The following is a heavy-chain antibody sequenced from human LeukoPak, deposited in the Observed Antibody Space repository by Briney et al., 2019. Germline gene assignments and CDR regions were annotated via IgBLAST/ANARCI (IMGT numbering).Heavy chain of an antibody. J-gene: IGHJ4*02. V-gene: IGHV4-30-2*01. CDR1: GGSISSGGYY. CDR2: INHSGST. Sequence: PSQTLSLTCTVSGGSISSGGYYWSWIRQPPGKGLEWIGEINHSGSTNYNPSLKSRVTISVDTSKNQFSLKLSSVTAADTAVYYCAVIVGPDADYWGQGTLVTVSS. CDR3: AVIVGPDADY. D-gene: IGHD1-26*01.